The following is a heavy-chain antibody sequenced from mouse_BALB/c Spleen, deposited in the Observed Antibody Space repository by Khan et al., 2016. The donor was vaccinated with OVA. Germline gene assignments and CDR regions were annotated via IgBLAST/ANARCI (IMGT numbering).Heavy chain of an antibody. CDR1: GFTFSTFA. CDR2: ISSDGDYT. Sequence: EVQLVESGGGLVKPGGSLKLSCAVSGFTFSTFAMSWVRQTPEKRLEWVATISSDGDYTYYPDNVTGRFTISRDNAKNTLYLQMSSLRSEDTAMYYCARSPYGNFAYWSQGSLVPVSA. CDR3: ARSPYGNFAY. V-gene: IGHV5-9-3*01. D-gene: IGHD2-1*01. J-gene: IGHJ3*01.